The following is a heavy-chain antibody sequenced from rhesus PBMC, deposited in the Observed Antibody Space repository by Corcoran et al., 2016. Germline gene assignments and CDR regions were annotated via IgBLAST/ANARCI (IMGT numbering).Heavy chain of an antibody. CDR3: AREAAGTRSDRFDV. D-gene: IGHD6-25*01. J-gene: IGHJ5-1*01. CDR2: ISGGVGGT. CDR1: GASISSNY. Sequence: QVQLQESGPGLVKPSETLPLTCAVSGASISSNYWTWIRQPPGKGLEWIGYISGGVGGTTYIPALMSRVTISKDASKNQFSLKLNSVTAADAAVYYCAREAAGTRSDRFDVWGAGVLVSVSS. V-gene: IGHV4S6*01.